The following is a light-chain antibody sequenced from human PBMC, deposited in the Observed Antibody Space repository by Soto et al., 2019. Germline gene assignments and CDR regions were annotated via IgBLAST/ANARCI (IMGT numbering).Light chain of an antibody. J-gene: IGKJ5*01. CDR3: QQYVSSSPSST. CDR2: GAS. V-gene: IGKV3-20*01. Sequence: EFVLTQSPDTLSLSPGERSTLSCRASQSVRSDYLAWYQQKPGQAPRLHIYGASTRATGIPDRFTGSGSGTDFTLTISRLEPEDFAVNYCQQYVSSSPSSTFGQGARLENK. CDR1: QSVRSDY.